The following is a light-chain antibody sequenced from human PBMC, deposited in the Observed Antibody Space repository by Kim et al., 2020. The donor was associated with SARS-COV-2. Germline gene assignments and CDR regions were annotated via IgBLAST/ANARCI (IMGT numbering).Light chain of an antibody. J-gene: IGKJ4*01. CDR1: QGISSY. Sequence: IQLTQSPSSLSASVGDRVTITCRASQGISSYLAWYQQKAGKAPKLLIYAASTLQSGVPSRFSGSGSGTDFTLTISSLQPEDFATYYCQQLNSYLTFGGGTRVDIK. V-gene: IGKV1-9*01. CDR2: AAS. CDR3: QQLNSYLT.